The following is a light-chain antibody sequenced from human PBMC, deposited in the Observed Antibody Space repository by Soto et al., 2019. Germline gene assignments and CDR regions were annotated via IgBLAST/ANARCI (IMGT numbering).Light chain of an antibody. V-gene: IGKV3-20*01. CDR1: QSISGT. CDR2: GAS. J-gene: IGKJ1*01. Sequence: EIVMTQSPATLSVSPGERATLSCRASQSISGTLAWYQQKPGQAPRLLIYGASSRATGIPDRFSGSGSGTDFTLTINRLEPEDFAVYYCLQYGDSPRTFGQGTKVDIK. CDR3: LQYGDSPRT.